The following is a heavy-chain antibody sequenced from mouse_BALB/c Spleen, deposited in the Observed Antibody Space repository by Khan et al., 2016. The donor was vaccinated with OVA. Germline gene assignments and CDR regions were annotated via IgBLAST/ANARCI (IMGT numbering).Heavy chain of an antibody. CDR2: INPYTGEP. V-gene: IGHV9-1*02. Sequence: QIQLVQSGPELKKPGETVKISCKASGYTFTNYGMNWVKQAPGKGLKWMGWINPYTGEPTYADDFKGRFVFSLETSASTAYLQISNLTNEDMTTYFCARITSYGYSDVWGAGTTVTVAS. CDR3: ARITSYGYSDV. J-gene: IGHJ1*01. CDR1: GYTFTNYG.